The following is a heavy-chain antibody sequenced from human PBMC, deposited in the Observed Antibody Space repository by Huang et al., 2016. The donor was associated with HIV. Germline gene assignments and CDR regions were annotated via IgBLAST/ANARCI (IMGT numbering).Heavy chain of an antibody. V-gene: IGHV4-34*02. J-gene: IGHJ3*02. CDR2: ISDSGSH. D-gene: IGHD3-22*01. CDR1: GGSFSGHY. CDR3: ARMFKYDSGGYWGNDAFDI. Sequence: QVQLQQWGAELLKPSETLSLTCAVSGGSFSGHYWTWIRPPPGRGLEWIGEISDSGSHTYNPSLKSRVTTSGDTSQSQFSLKLNSVTAADTAIYYCARMFKYDSGGYWGNDAFDIWGQGTMVTVSS.